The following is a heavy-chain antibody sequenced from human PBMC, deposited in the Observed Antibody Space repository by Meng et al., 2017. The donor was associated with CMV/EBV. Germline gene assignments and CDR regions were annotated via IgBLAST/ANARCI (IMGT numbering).Heavy chain of an antibody. CDR3: ARVSLRVVPAASYYYYYGMDV. J-gene: IGHJ6*02. D-gene: IGHD2-2*01. Sequence: GESLKISCAASGFTFSSYSMNWVRQAPGKGLEWVSYISSSTIYYADSVKGRFTISRDNAKNSLYLQMNSLRAEDTAVYYCARVSLRVVPAASYYYYYGMDVWGQGTTVTVSS. CDR2: ISSSTI. CDR1: GFTFSSYS. V-gene: IGHV3-48*04.